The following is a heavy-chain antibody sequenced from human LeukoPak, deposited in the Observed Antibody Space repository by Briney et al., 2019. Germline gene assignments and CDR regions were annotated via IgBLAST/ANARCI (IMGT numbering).Heavy chain of an antibody. D-gene: IGHD3-22*01. CDR1: GYTFTGYY. J-gene: IGHJ4*02. CDR2: INPNSGGT. Sequence: ASVKVSCKASGYTFTGYYMHWVRQAPGQGLEWMGWINPNSGGTNYAQKFQGRVTMTRDTSISTAYMELSRLRSDDTAVYYCARGDYDSSGLFDYWGQGTLVTVSS. CDR3: ARGDYDSSGLFDY. V-gene: IGHV1-2*02.